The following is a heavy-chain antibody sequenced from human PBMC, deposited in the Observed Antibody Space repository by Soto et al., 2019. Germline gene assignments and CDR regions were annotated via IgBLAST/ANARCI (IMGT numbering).Heavy chain of an antibody. Sequence: QVQLVESGGGVGQPGRSLRLSCAASGFTFSSYGMHWVRQAPGKGLEWVAVIWYDGSNKYYADSVKGRFTISRDNSKNTLYLQMNSLRAEDTAVYYCARGNGDLRYYYYYYMDVWGKGTTVTVSS. CDR3: ARGNGDLRYYYYYYMDV. V-gene: IGHV3-33*01. J-gene: IGHJ6*03. CDR2: IWYDGSNK. CDR1: GFTFSSYG. D-gene: IGHD4-17*01.